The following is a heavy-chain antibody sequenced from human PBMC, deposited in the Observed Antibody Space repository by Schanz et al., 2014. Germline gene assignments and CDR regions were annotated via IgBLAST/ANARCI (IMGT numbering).Heavy chain of an antibody. Sequence: QVQLLQSGAEVKKPGASVRLSCKVSGNTITKFAMHWVRQAPGKGLEWMGGFDPEDGQTFYAQNIQGRATMTEDTSTDTADMELRSLTSEDTAVYYCAVLEWILPGMDVWGQGTTVIVSS. J-gene: IGHJ6*02. CDR2: FDPEDGQT. D-gene: IGHD3-3*01. CDR1: GNTITKFA. V-gene: IGHV1-24*01. CDR3: AVLEWILPGMDV.